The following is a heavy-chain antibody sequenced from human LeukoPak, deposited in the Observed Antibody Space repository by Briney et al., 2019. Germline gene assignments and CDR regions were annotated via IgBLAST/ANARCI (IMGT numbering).Heavy chain of an antibody. CDR2: ISSSSSTI. CDR3: ARDWAITMVRGVFGY. Sequence: PGGSLRLSCAASGFTFSNAWMSWVRQAPGKGLEWVSYISSSSSTIYYADSVKGRFTISRDNAKNSLYLQMNSLRDEDTAVYYCARDWAITMVRGVFGYWGQGTLVTVSS. CDR1: GFTFSNAW. J-gene: IGHJ4*02. D-gene: IGHD3-10*01. V-gene: IGHV3-48*02.